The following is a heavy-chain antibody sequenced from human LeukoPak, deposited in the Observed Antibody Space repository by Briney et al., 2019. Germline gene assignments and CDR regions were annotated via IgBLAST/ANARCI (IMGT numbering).Heavy chain of an antibody. J-gene: IGHJ5*02. CDR3: AKDRTAHVVATKGFDP. CDR1: GFTVSSNY. Sequence: GGSLRLSCAASGFTVSSNYMSWVRQGPGKGLECVSVISNDGDTYYADSVKGRFTISRDTSKNTVYLQMNSLRAEDTAVYYCAKDRTAHVVATKGFDPWGQGTLVTVSS. CDR2: ISNDGDT. D-gene: IGHD5-12*01. V-gene: IGHV3-53*01.